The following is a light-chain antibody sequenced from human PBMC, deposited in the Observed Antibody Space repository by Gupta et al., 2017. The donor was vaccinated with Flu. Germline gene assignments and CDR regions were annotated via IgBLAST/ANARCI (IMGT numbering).Light chain of an antibody. Sequence: PGQTARITCSGDKLGDKYVCWHQQRPGQSLVVVIYKDTKRPAGIPGRFSGSNSGNTATLTISGTQAVDEAYDYCQAWDSSTWVFGGGTKLTVL. J-gene: IGLJ3*02. CDR2: KDT. V-gene: IGLV3-1*01. CDR1: KLGDKY. CDR3: QAWDSSTWV.